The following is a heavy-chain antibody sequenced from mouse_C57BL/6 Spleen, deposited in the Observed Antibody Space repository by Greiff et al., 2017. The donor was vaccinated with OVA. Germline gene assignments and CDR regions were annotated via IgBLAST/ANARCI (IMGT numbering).Heavy chain of an antibody. CDR1: GYAFSSSW. CDR2: IYPGDGDT. Sequence: VQLQQSGPELVKPGASVKISCKASGYAFSSSWMNWVKQRPGKGLEWIGRIYPGDGDTNYNGKFKGKATLTADKSSSTAYIQLSSLTSEDSAVYFCAGHWYFDVWGTGTTVTVSS. CDR3: AGHWYFDV. J-gene: IGHJ1*03. V-gene: IGHV1-82*01.